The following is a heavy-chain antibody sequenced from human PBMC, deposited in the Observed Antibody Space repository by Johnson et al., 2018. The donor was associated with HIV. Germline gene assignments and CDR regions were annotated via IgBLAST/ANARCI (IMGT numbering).Heavy chain of an antibody. V-gene: IGHV3-7*03. CDR1: GFIFNNFG. CDR3: ATEPNAFDI. CDR2: IKQDGSEK. J-gene: IGHJ3*02. Sequence: VQLVESGGGVVQPGGSLRLSCAASGFIFNNFGMHWVRQAPGKGLEWVANIKQDGSEKYYVDSVKGRVTISRDNAKNSLYLQMNSLRAEDTAVYCCATEPNAFDIWGQGTMVTVSS.